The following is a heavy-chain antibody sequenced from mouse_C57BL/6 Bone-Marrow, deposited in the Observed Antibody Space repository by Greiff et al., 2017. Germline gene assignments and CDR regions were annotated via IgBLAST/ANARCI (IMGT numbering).Heavy chain of an antibody. J-gene: IGHJ3*01. Sequence: EVKLMESGGDLVKPGGSLKLSCAASGFTFSSYGMSWVRQTPDKRLEWVATISSGGSYTYYPDSVKGRFTISRDNAKHTLYLQMSSLKSEDTAMYYCARPAYYSNLAWFAYWGQGTLVTVSA. D-gene: IGHD2-5*01. CDR1: GFTFSSYG. CDR3: ARPAYYSNLAWFAY. CDR2: ISSGGSYT. V-gene: IGHV5-6*01.